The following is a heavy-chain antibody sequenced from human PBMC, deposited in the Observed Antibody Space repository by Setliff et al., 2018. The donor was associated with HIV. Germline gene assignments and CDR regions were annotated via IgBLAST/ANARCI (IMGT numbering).Heavy chain of an antibody. Sequence: SETLSLTCTVSSGSISSSSYYWGWIRQPPGKGLGWIGSIYYSGSTYSNPSLKSRVTISVDTSKNQFSLKMSAVTASDTAVYYCARNLWFGGNRYFDYWGQGTLVTVSS. J-gene: IGHJ4*02. CDR2: IYYSGST. D-gene: IGHD3-10*01. CDR3: ARNLWFGGNRYFDY. CDR1: SGSISSSSYY. V-gene: IGHV4-39*07.